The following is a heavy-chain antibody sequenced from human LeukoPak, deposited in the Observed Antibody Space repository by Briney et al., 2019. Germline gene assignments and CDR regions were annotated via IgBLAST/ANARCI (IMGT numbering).Heavy chain of an antibody. CDR3: ASSNTPTFYDFWSGPRY. J-gene: IGHJ4*02. CDR2: IYTSGST. CDR1: GGSISSYY. D-gene: IGHD3-3*01. Sequence: SETLSLTCTVSGGSISSYYWSWIRQPAGKGLEWIGRIYTSGSTNYNPSLKSRVTMSVDTSKNQFSLKLSSVTAADTAVYYCASSNTPTFYDFWSGPRYWGQGTLVTVSS. V-gene: IGHV4-4*07.